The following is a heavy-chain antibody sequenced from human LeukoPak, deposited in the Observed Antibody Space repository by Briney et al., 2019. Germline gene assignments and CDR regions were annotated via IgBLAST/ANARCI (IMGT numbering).Heavy chain of an antibody. V-gene: IGHV5-51*01. CDR3: ARHHGCSGGSCYSGGLSTDY. J-gene: IGHJ4*02. CDR2: IYPGDSDT. CDR1: GYSFTSYW. D-gene: IGHD2-15*01. Sequence: GESLQISCKGSGYSFTSYWIGWVRQLPGKGLEWMGIIYPGDSDTRYSPSFQGQVTISADKSISTAYLQWSSLKASDTAMYYCARHHGCSGGSCYSGGLSTDYWGQGTLVTVSS.